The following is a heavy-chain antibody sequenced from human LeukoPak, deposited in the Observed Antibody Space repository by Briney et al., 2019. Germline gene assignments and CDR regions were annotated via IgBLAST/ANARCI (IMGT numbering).Heavy chain of an antibody. CDR1: GGSISSHY. J-gene: IGHJ4*02. CDR2: IYYSGST. D-gene: IGHD1-7*01. CDR3: ARDSYGTSPDY. V-gene: IGHV4-59*11. Sequence: SETLSLTCTVSGGSISSHYWSWIRQPPGKGLEWIGYIYYSGSTNYNPSLKSRVTISVDTSKNQFSLKLSSVTAADTPVYYCARDSYGTSPDYWGQGTLVTVSS.